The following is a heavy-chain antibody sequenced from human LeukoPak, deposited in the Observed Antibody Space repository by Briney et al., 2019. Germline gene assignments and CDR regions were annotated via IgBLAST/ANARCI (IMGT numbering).Heavy chain of an antibody. Sequence: GASVKVSCKASGYTFTGYYMHWVRQAPGQGLEWMGWINPNSGDTNYAQKFQGRVTMTRDTSISTAYMELSRLRSDDTAVYYCARAQAAAGTIDYWGQGTLVTVSS. D-gene: IGHD6-13*01. V-gene: IGHV1-2*02. CDR2: INPNSGDT. J-gene: IGHJ4*02. CDR3: ARAQAAAGTIDY. CDR1: GYTFTGYY.